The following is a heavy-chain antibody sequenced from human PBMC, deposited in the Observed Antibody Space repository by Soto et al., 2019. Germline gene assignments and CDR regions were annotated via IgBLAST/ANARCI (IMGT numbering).Heavy chain of an antibody. CDR1: GGSFSGYY. J-gene: IGHJ3*02. V-gene: IGHV4-34*01. CDR3: AGRYCSGGRCYRGSFDI. Sequence: QEQLQQWGAGLLRPSETLSRTCAVYGGSFSGYYWSWIRQPPGKGLEWIGEINHSGSTNYNPSLKSRVTLSVHSSKYQFSLKLSSVTSADTAVYYCAGRYCSGGRCYRGSFDIWSQVTMVTVSS. CDR2: INHSGST. D-gene: IGHD2-15*01.